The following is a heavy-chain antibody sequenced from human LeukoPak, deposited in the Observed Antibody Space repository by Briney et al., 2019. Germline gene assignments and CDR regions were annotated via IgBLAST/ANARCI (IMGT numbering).Heavy chain of an antibody. Sequence: AGGSLRLSCAASGFRFSSYAIHWVRQAPGKGLEWLAGISYDGSEKYYGDSVKGRFTASRDNSKNTVYLQMNSLRDDDTAVYYCARGGGRGWYNYFDYWGQGTLVTVSS. CDR3: ARGGGRGWYNYFDY. J-gene: IGHJ4*02. CDR2: ISYDGSEK. V-gene: IGHV3-30*04. D-gene: IGHD6-19*01. CDR1: GFRFSSYA.